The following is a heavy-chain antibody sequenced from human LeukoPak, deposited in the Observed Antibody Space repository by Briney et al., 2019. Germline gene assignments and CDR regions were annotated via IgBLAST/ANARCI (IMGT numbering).Heavy chain of an antibody. D-gene: IGHD3-22*01. V-gene: IGHV3-7*01. CDR3: ARDSSGYQ. J-gene: IGHJ4*02. Sequence: GGSLRLSCAASGFTFSSYAMSWVRQAPGKGLEWVANIKEDGSEKYYGDSVKGRFTISRDNAKNSLYLQMNSLRAEDTAVYYCARDSSGYQWGQGTLVTVSS. CDR1: GFTFSSYA. CDR2: IKEDGSEK.